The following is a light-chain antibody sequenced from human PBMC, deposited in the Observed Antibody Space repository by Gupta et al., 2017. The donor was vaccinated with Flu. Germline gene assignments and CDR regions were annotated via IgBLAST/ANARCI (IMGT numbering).Light chain of an antibody. J-gene: IGKJ5*01. CDR3: QQYNSTPIT. Sequence: DIVITQSPDPLALSLGAWAITNCKSSQSVLYSSNNKNYLAWYQQKPGQPPKLLIYWASTRESRVPDRFSGSGSETDFTLTISSLQAEDVAVYYCQQYNSTPITFGQGTRLEIK. V-gene: IGKV4-1*01. CDR2: WAS. CDR1: QSVLYSSNNKNY.